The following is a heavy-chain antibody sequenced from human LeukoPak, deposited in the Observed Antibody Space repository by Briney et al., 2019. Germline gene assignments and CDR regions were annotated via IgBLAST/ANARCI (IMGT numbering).Heavy chain of an antibody. CDR2: ISYEGSKQ. V-gene: IGHV3-30-3*01. D-gene: IGHD2-15*01. CDR1: KFNFRNFA. J-gene: IGHJ4*02. CDR3: TKLSLRGTCSFDH. Sequence: GRSLRLSCAASKFNFRNFAMHWVRQVPGKGLEWVSLISYEGSKQYYADSVKGRFTISRDNSKNTLYLQINSLRVEDAAVYYCTKLSLRGTCSFDHWGQGTLVTVSS.